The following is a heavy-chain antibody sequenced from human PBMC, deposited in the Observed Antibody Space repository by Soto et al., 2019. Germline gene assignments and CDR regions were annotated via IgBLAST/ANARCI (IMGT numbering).Heavy chain of an antibody. CDR1: GGTFSPYT. D-gene: IGHD3-10*01. V-gene: IGHV1-69*08. CDR3: ARDWESTVSTWSFGAF. J-gene: IGHJ4*02. Sequence: QVQLVQSGAEVKKPGSSVKVSCKASGGTFSPYTVNWVRQAPGQGLEWMGRIIPFLGVTNYAQKFQARVTLTADTSTTTAYMELSGLRFEDTAVYYCARDWESTVSTWSFGAFWGQGTLLTVSS. CDR2: IIPFLGVT.